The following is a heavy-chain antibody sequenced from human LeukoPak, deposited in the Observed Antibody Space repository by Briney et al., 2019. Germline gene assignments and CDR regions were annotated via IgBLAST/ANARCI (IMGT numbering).Heavy chain of an antibody. D-gene: IGHD3-10*01. CDR3: ARGVNYGSKSYFDY. CDR1: GFTFSSYA. V-gene: IGHV3-23*01. J-gene: IGHJ4*02. Sequence: GGSLRLSCAASGFTFSSYAMSWVRQAPGKGLEWVSAISGSGGTTYDADSVKGRFIISRDNSRNTLHLQMNSLRAEDTAVYHCARGVNYGSKSYFDYWGQGSLVTVSS. CDR2: ISGSGGTT.